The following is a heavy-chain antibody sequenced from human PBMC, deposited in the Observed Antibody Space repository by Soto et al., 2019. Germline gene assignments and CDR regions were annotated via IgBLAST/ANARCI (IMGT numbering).Heavy chain of an antibody. Sequence: QVQLVESGGGVVQPGRSLRLSCAASGFTFSSYGMHWVRQAPGKGLEWVAVISYDGSNKYYADSVKGRFTISRDNSKNTLYLQMNSLRAEYTAVYYCAKDRRGYSYKIDYWGQGTLVSVSS. J-gene: IGHJ4*02. CDR3: AKDRRGYSYKIDY. CDR1: GFTFSSYG. V-gene: IGHV3-30*18. D-gene: IGHD5-18*01. CDR2: ISYDGSNK.